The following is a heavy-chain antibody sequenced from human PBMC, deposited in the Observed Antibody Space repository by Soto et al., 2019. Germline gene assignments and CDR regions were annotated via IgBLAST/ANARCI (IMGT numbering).Heavy chain of an antibody. CDR2: IIPFLGRT. Sequence: QLHLVQSGAEVRKPGSSVKVSCKASGGTLSSYSVTWVRQAPGQGLEWMGRIIPFLGRTNYAQNFQGRVTFTADMSTITAYLELSSLRSDATAIYYCARTTGSPNSNWFDPGGQGTLVIVSS. J-gene: IGHJ5*02. CDR3: ARTTGSPNSNWFDP. D-gene: IGHD1-1*01. CDR1: GGTLSSYS. V-gene: IGHV1-69*02.